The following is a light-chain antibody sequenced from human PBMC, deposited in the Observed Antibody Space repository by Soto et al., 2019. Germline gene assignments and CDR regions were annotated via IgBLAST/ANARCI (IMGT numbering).Light chain of an antibody. CDR1: SSNVGSNT. CDR3: AAWDDNLNAVV. V-gene: IGLV1-44*01. CDR2: SNS. Sequence: QSVLTQPPSASGTPGQRVTMSCSGSSSNVGSNTVDWHQQLPGTAPKLLIYSNSQRPSGVPDRFSGSKSGTSASLAISGLQSEDEADYYCAAWDDNLNAVVFGGGTKVTVL. J-gene: IGLJ2*01.